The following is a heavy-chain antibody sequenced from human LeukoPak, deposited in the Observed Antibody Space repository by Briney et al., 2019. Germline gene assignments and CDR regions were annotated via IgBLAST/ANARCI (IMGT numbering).Heavy chain of an antibody. D-gene: IGHD5-24*01. CDR2: INQDGTEK. CDR3: TRVGYIDEGIDY. Sequence: GGSLRLSCAASGFTFSSHWMTWVRQAPGKGLEWVATINQDGTEKYYVDSVNGRFTISRDNAKKSLYLQMNSLRAEDTAIYYCTRVGYIDEGIDYWGQGTLVTDSS. CDR1: GFTFSSHW. V-gene: IGHV3-7*04. J-gene: IGHJ4*02.